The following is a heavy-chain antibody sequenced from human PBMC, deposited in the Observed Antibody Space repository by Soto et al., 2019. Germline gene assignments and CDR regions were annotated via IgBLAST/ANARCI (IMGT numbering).Heavy chain of an antibody. CDR2: IYYSGST. V-gene: IGHV4-31*03. Sequence: PSETLSLTCTVSGGSISSGGYYWSWIRQHPGKGLEWIGYIYYSGSTYYNPSLKSRVTISVDTSKNQFSLKLSSVTAADTAVYYCARVVVVAARFDPWGQGTLVTVSS. CDR1: GGSISSGGYY. J-gene: IGHJ5*02. CDR3: ARVVVVAARFDP. D-gene: IGHD2-15*01.